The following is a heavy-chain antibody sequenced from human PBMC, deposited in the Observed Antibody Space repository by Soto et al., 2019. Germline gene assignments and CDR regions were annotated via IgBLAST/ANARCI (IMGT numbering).Heavy chain of an antibody. CDR2: ISSSGTGT. CDR3: AKKRGTTGTGLDS. V-gene: IGHV3-23*01. D-gene: IGHD1-1*01. J-gene: IGHJ4*02. CDR1: GFTFSSYP. Sequence: EVQLLESGGGLVQPGGSLRLSCAASGFTFSSYPMRWVRQAPGKGLEWGSAISSSGTGTYYADSVKGRFTISRDNSKNTVFMQMNSLRAEDTAVYYCAKKRGTTGTGLDSWGQGTLVTVSS.